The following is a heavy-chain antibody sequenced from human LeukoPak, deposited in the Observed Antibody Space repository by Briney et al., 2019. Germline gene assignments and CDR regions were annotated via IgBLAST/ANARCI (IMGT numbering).Heavy chain of an antibody. Sequence: SVKVSCKASGGTFGVNAIHWVRQAPGQGLEWMGGIIPIFGTANYAQKFQGRVTITADESTSTAYMELSSLRSEDTAVYYCAREGWFGELFQDYWGQGTLVTVSS. CDR3: AREGWFGELFQDY. V-gene: IGHV1-69*01. CDR2: IIPIFGTA. CDR1: GGTFGVNA. J-gene: IGHJ4*02. D-gene: IGHD3-10*01.